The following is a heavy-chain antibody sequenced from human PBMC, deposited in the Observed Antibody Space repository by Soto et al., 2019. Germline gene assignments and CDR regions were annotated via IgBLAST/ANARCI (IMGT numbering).Heavy chain of an antibody. Sequence: GASVKVSCKASGYTFTSYGISWVRQAPGQGLEWMGWISAYNGNTNHAQKLQGRVTMTTDTSTSTAYMELRSLRSDDTAVYYCARDGTETYYYGSGSYGYWGQGTLVTVSS. CDR3: ARDGTETYYYGSGSYGY. J-gene: IGHJ4*02. CDR2: ISAYNGNT. D-gene: IGHD3-10*01. V-gene: IGHV1-18*01. CDR1: GYTFTSYG.